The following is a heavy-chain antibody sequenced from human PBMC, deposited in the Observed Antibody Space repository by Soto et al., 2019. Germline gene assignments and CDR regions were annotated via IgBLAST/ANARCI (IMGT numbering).Heavy chain of an antibody. CDR3: VKDPDRSSDC. CDR2: ISSNGGST. CDR1: GFSFTTYA. V-gene: IGHV3-64D*06. J-gene: IGHJ4*02. Sequence: GGSLRLSCSASGFSFTTYAMHWVRQAPGKGLEYVSAISSNGGSTNYADSVKGRFTISRDNPKNTLYLQMSSLRPEDTALYYCVKDPDRSSDCWGQGTLVTVSS.